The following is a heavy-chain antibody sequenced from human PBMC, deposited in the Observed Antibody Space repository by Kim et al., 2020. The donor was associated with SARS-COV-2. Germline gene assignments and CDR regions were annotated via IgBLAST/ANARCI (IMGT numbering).Heavy chain of an antibody. CDR2: ISWNSGSI. V-gene: IGHV3-9*01. CDR1: GFTFDDYA. Sequence: GGSLRLSCAASGFTFDDYAMHWVRQAPGKGLEWVSGISWNSGSIGYADSEKGRFTISRDNAKNSLYLQMNSLRAEDTALYYCASRSSSPYYYGMDVWGQGTTVTVSS. J-gene: IGHJ6*02. CDR3: ASRSSSPYYYGMDV.